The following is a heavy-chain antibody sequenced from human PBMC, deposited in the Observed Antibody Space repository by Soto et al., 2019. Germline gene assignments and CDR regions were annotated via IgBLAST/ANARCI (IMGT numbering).Heavy chain of an antibody. CDR1: GGTFSSYA. D-gene: IGHD3-22*01. Sequence: QVQLVQSGAEVKKPGSSVKVSCKASGGTFSSYAISWVRQAPGQGLEWMGGIIPIFGTANYAQTFQGRVTITADESTSTAQMELSSLRSADTAVYYCARLSNHYDSSGYYGGWGQGTLVTVSS. V-gene: IGHV1-69*12. CDR2: IIPIFGTA. CDR3: ARLSNHYDSSGYYGG. J-gene: IGHJ4*02.